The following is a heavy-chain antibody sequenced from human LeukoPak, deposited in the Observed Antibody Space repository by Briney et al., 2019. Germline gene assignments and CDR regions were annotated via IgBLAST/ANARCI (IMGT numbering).Heavy chain of an antibody. CDR3: AKIASNNGAFDI. V-gene: IGHV3-30*18. D-gene: IGHD1/OR15-1a*01. J-gene: IGHJ3*02. Sequence: HPGGSLRLSCAASGFTFSSYGMQWVRQAPGKGREWVAVISYDGSNKYYADSVKGRFTISRDNSKNTLYLQMNSLRAEDTAVYYCAKIASNNGAFDIWGQGTMVTVSS. CDR1: GFTFSSYG. CDR2: ISYDGSNK.